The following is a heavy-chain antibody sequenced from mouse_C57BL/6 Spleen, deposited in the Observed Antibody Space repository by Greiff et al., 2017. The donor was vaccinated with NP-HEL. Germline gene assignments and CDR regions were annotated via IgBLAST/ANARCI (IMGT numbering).Heavy chain of an antibody. V-gene: IGHV1-18*01. J-gene: IGHJ2*01. Sequence: EVQLQQSGPELVKPGASVKIPCKASGYTFTDYNMDWVKQSHGKSLEWIGDINPNNGGTIYNQKFKGKATLTVDKSSSTAYMELRSLTSEDTAVYYCARRRTVVENYFDYWGQGTTLTVSS. CDR1: GYTFTDYN. CDR2: INPNNGGT. CDR3: ARRRTVVENYFDY. D-gene: IGHD1-1*01.